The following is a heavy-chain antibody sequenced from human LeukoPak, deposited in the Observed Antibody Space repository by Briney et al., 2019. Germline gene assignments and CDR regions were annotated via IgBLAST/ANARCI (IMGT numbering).Heavy chain of an antibody. D-gene: IGHD3-16*01. CDR1: GGSISSYY. V-gene: IGHV4-59*12. CDR3: ARENYGSWFDP. J-gene: IGHJ5*02. CDR2: IYYSGST. Sequence: PSETLSLTCTVSGGSISSYYWSWIRQPPGKGLEWIGYIYYSGSTNYNPSLKSRVTISVDTSKNQFSLKLSSVTAADTAVYYCARENYGSWFDPWGQGTLVTVSS.